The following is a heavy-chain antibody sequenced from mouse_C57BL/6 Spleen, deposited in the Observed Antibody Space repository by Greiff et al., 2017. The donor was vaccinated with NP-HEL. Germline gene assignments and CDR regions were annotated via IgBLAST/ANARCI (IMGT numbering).Heavy chain of an antibody. CDR1: GYTFTDYY. J-gene: IGHJ2*01. CDR3: ARAKFPYYFDY. CDR2: INPNNGGT. Sequence: EVQLQQSGPELVKPGASVKISCKASGYTFTDYYMNWVKQSHGKSLEWIGDINPNNGGTSYNQKFKGKATLTVDKSSSTAYMELRSLTSEDSAVYYCARAKFPYYFDYWGQGTTLTVSS. V-gene: IGHV1-26*01.